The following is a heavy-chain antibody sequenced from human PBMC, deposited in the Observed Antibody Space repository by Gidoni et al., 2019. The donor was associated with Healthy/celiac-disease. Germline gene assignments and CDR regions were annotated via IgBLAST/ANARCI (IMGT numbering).Heavy chain of an antibody. CDR2: IWYDGSNK. V-gene: IGHV3-33*01. CDR1: GFTFSSYG. D-gene: IGHD3-10*01. CDR3: ARGTMVRAGGFGY. Sequence: QVQLVESGGGVVQHGRSLRLSCAASGFTFSSYGMHWVRQAPGKGLEWVAVIWYDGSNKYYADSVKGRFTISRDNSKKTLYLQMNSLRAEDTAVYYCARGTMVRAGGFGYWGQGTLVTVSS. J-gene: IGHJ4*02.